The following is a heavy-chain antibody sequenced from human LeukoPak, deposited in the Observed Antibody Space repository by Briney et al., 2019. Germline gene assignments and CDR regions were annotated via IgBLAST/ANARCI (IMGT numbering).Heavy chain of an antibody. Sequence: GGSLRLSCAASGFTFSSYGMSWVRQAPGKGLEWVSAISGSGGSTYYADSVKGRFTISRDNSKNTLYLQMNSLRAEDTAVYYCAKKGWFGDTSPIDYWGQGTLVTVSS. V-gene: IGHV3-23*01. CDR1: GFTFSSYG. D-gene: IGHD3-10*01. CDR3: AKKGWFGDTSPIDY. CDR2: ISGSGGST. J-gene: IGHJ4*02.